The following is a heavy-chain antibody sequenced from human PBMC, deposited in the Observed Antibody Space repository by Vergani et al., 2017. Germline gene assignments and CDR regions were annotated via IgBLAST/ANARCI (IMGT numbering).Heavy chain of an antibody. V-gene: IGHV3-23*01. D-gene: IGHD6-19*01. CDR2: LSASDRRT. CDR3: AKVGRSEVAGTFGAFDI. J-gene: IGHJ3*02. Sequence: EVQLLQSGGGVIQPGGSVRLSCAASGFTFSACPMTWVRQAPGKGLEWVSTLSASDRRTHYADSVKGRFSISRDNSKNTLFLHMNSLRPEDTAVYYCAKVGRSEVAGTFGAFDIWVQGTTVTVSS. CDR1: GFTFSACP.